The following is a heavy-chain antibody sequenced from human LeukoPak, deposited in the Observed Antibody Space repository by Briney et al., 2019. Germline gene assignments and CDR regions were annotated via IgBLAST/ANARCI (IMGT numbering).Heavy chain of an antibody. D-gene: IGHD1-7*01. CDR1: GGSISGYY. CDR2: IHYSGST. Sequence: SETLSLTCTVSGGSISGYYWSWLRQPPGKGLEWIGNIHYSGSTYYNPSLKSRVTISVDTSKNQFSLKLSSVTAADTAVYYCARQGRITGTHFDYWGQGTLVTVSS. V-gene: IGHV4-59*08. J-gene: IGHJ4*02. CDR3: ARQGRITGTHFDY.